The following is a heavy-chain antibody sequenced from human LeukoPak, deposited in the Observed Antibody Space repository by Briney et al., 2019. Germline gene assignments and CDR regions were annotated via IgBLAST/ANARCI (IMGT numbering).Heavy chain of an antibody. CDR3: ARWGGLNPNGADGN. J-gene: IGHJ4*02. CDR2: MNPNRGNT. CDR1: GYTFTSYD. D-gene: IGHD3-16*01. V-gene: IGHV1-8*01. Sequence: ASVKVSCKASGYTFTSYDINWVRQATGQGLEWMGWMNPNRGNTGYAQKFQGRVTMTRNTSISTAYMELSSLRSEDTAVYYCARWGGLNPNGADGNWGQGTLVTVSS.